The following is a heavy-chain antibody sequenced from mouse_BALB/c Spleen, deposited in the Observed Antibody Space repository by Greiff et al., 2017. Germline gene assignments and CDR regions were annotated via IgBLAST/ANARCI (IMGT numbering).Heavy chain of an antibody. V-gene: IGHV2-6-7*01. J-gene: IGHJ4*01. CDR3: ARVGNYSYYAMDY. Sequence: VQLKESGPGLVAPSQSLSITCTVSGFSLTGYGVNWVRQPPGKGLEWLGMIWGDGSTDYNSALKSRLSISKDNSKSQVFLKMNSLQTDDTARYYCARVGNYSYYAMDYWGQGTSVTVSS. CDR1: GFSLTGYG. CDR2: IWGDGST. D-gene: IGHD2-1*01.